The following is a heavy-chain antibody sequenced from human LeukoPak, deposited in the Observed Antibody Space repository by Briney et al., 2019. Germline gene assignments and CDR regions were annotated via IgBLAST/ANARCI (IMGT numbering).Heavy chain of an antibody. D-gene: IGHD5-18*01. CDR2: INPNSGGT. CDR1: GYTFTGYY. V-gene: IGHV1-2*04. Sequence: ASVKVSCKASGYTFTGYYMHWVRQAPGQGLEWMGWINPNSGGTNYAQKFQGWVTMTRDTSTSTVYMELSSLRSEDTAVYYCARAEGSRYSYGYSDYYYYGMDVWGQGTAVTVSS. CDR3: ARAEGSRYSYGYSDYYYYGMDV. J-gene: IGHJ6*02.